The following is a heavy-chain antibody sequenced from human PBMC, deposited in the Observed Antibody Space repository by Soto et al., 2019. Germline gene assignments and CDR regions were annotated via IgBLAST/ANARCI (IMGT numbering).Heavy chain of an antibody. Sequence: QVQLVESGGGVVQPGTSLRLSCAASGFTFKTHAMHWVRQAPGKGLEWMAVIAYDGNEKFYADSVKGRFTISRDNSKNAVNLLINNLRNEQTAVCYCGKDVGVFVRYYYGVDVCGQGATMTISS. J-gene: IGHJ6*02. CDR3: GKDVGVFVRYYYGVDV. D-gene: IGHD1-26*01. CDR2: IAYDGNEK. V-gene: IGHV3-30*18. CDR1: GFTFKTHA.